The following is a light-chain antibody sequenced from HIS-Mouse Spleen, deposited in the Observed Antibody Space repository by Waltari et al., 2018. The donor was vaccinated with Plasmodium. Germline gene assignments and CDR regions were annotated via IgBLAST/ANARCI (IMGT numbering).Light chain of an antibody. CDR2: GKN. V-gene: IGLV3-19*01. Sequence: SSELTQAPAVSVALGQTVRITCQGERLRRYYATWYQQKTGQAPVLVIHGKNNRPSGIPDRFSGSSSGNTASLTITGAQAEDEADYYCNSRDSSGTHGVFGGGTKLTVL. CDR1: RLRRYY. J-gene: IGLJ2*01. CDR3: NSRDSSGTHGV.